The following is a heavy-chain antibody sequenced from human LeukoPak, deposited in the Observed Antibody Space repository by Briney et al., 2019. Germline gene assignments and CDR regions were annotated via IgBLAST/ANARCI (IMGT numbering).Heavy chain of an antibody. J-gene: IGHJ4*02. D-gene: IGHD3-22*01. Sequence: EASVKVSCKASGYAFTSYYMHWVRQAPGQGLEWMGIINPSGGSTSYAQKFQGRVTMTRDMSTSTVYMELSSLRSEDTAVYYCARGSYYYDSSTVFGWDYFDYWGQGTLVTVSS. CDR2: INPSGGST. CDR1: GYAFTSYY. CDR3: ARGSYYYDSSTVFGWDYFDY. V-gene: IGHV1-46*01.